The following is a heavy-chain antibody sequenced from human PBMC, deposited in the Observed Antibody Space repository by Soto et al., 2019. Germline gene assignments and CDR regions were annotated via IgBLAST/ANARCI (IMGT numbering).Heavy chain of an antibody. Sequence: EVQLVESGGGLVQPGGSLKLSCAASGFTFSGSAMHWVRQASGKGLEWVGRIRSKASSYATAYAASVKGRFTISRDDSKNTAYLQMNSLKSVDTAVYYCTSQLRYGGWFDPCGQGTLVTVSS. J-gene: IGHJ5*02. CDR3: TSQLRYGGWFDP. V-gene: IGHV3-73*01. CDR2: IRSKASSYAT. CDR1: GFTFSGSA. D-gene: IGHD3-9*01.